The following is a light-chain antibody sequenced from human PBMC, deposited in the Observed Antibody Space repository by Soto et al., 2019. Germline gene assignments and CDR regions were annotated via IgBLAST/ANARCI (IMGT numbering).Light chain of an antibody. CDR2: GAS. J-gene: IGKJ1*01. CDR3: QQYGSSPWT. CDR1: QSVSSSY. Sequence: EIVLTQSTGTLSLSPGERGTLSCRASQSVSSSYLGWYQQKPGQSPRLLIYGASSRATGIPDRFSGSGSGTEFTLTISRLEPEDSAVYYCQQYGSSPWTFGQGTKVEVK. V-gene: IGKV3-20*01.